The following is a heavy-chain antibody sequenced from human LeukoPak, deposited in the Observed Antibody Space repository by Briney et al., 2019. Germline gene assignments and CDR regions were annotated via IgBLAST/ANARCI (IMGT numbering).Heavy chain of an antibody. J-gene: IGHJ4*02. Sequence: ASVKVSCKASGYTFTSYGISWVRQAPGQGLEWMGWISAYNGNTNYAQKLQGRVTMTTDTSTGTAYMELRSLRSDDTAVYYCARRPYYDILTGYDYWGQGTLVTVSS. CDR1: GYTFTSYG. D-gene: IGHD3-9*01. CDR2: ISAYNGNT. CDR3: ARRPYYDILTGYDY. V-gene: IGHV1-18*04.